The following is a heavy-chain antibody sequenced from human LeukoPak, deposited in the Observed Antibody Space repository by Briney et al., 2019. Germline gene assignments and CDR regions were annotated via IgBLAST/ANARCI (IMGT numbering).Heavy chain of an antibody. CDR2: IYTSGST. CDR3: ARGGKSQLLYNWFDP. Sequence: SETLSLTCTVSGGSISSSSYYWSWIRQPAGKGLEWIGRIYTSGSTNYNPSLKSRVTISVDTSKNQFSLKLTSVTAADTAVYYCARGGKSQLLYNWFDPWGQGTLVTVSS. J-gene: IGHJ5*02. D-gene: IGHD2-2*01. CDR1: GGSISSSSYY. V-gene: IGHV4-61*02.